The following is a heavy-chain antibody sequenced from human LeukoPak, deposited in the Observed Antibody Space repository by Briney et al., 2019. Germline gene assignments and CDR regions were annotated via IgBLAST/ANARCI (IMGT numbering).Heavy chain of an antibody. J-gene: IGHJ4*02. V-gene: IGHV4-59*01. CDR3: AREAAGDIGY. Sequence: SETLSLTCTVSGGSISSYYWSWIRQPPGKGLEWIGYIYYSGSTNYNPSLKSRVTISVDTSKNQFSLKLSSVTAADTAVHYCAREAAGDIGYWGQGTLVTVSS. CDR1: GGSISSYY. CDR2: IYYSGST. D-gene: IGHD3-10*01.